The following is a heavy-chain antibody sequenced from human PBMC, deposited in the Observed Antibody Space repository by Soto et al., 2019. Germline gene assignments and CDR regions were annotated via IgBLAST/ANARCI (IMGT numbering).Heavy chain of an antibody. CDR3: AREQWLAYYYYYGMDV. J-gene: IGHJ6*02. V-gene: IGHV3-30-3*01. CDR2: ISYDGSNK. D-gene: IGHD6-19*01. CDR1: GFTFSSYA. Sequence: QVQLVESGGGVVQPGRSLRLSCAASGFTFSSYAMHWVRQAPGKGLEWVAVISYDGSNKYYADSVKGRFTISRDNSKNTLYLQMNSLRAEDTAVYYCAREQWLAYYYYYGMDVWGQGTTVTVSS.